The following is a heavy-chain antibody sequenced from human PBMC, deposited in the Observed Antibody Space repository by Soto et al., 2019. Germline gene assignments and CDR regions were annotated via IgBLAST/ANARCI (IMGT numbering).Heavy chain of an antibody. V-gene: IGHV5-10-1*01. J-gene: IGHJ6*02. D-gene: IGHD3-22*01. Sequence: LKISCKGPGYSFTSYWISWVRQMPGKGLEWMGRIDPSDSYTNYSPSFQGHVTISADKSISTAYLQWSSLKASDTAMYYCAVSSGYYYYYGMDVWGQGTTVTVSS. CDR2: IDPSDSYT. CDR3: AVSSGYYYYYGMDV. CDR1: GYSFTSYW.